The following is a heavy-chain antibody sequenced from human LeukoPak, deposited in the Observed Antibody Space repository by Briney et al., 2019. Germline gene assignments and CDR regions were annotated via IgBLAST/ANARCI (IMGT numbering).Heavy chain of an antibody. J-gene: IGHJ4*02. CDR1: GFTFSSYA. CDR2: ISYDGSNK. V-gene: IGHV3-30*04. CDR3: ARDQFDYYDSSGYDY. D-gene: IGHD3-22*01. Sequence: GGSLRLSCAASGFTFSSYAMHWVRQAPGKGLEWVAVISYDGSNKYYADSVKGRFTISRDNSKNTLYLQMNSLRAEDTAVYYCARDQFDYYDSSGYDYWGQGTLVTVSS.